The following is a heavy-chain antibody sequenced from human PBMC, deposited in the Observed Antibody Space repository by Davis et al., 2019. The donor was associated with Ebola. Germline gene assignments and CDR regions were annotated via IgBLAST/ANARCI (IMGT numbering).Heavy chain of an antibody. CDR2: INHSGST. CDR1: GGSISGYY. Sequence: MPSETLSLTCTVSGGSISGYYWSWIRQPPGKGLEWIGEINHSGSTNYNPSLKSRVTISVDTSKNQFSLKLSSVTAADTAVYYCAGPIAARPSGYYYYYGMDVWGQGTTVTVSS. D-gene: IGHD6-6*01. CDR3: AGPIAARPSGYYYYYGMDV. J-gene: IGHJ6*02. V-gene: IGHV4-34*01.